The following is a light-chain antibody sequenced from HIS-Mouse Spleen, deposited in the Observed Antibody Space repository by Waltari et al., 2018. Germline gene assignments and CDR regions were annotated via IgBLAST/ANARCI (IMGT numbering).Light chain of an antibody. CDR2: RNN. CDR3: AAWDDSLSGPV. J-gene: IGLJ3*02. V-gene: IGLV1-47*01. Sequence: QSVLTQPPSASGTPGQRVTTSCSGSSPNIGSNSVYWYQQLPGPAPKLLLYRNNQRPSGVPDRFSGSKSGTSASLAISGLRSEDEADYYCAAWDDSLSGPVFGGGTKLTVL. CDR1: SPNIGSNS.